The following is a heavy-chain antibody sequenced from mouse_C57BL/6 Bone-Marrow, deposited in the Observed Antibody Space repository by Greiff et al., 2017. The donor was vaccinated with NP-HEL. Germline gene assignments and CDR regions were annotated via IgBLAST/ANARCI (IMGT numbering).Heavy chain of an antibody. V-gene: IGHV1-58*01. CDR1: GYTFTSYG. D-gene: IGHD4-1*01. CDR2: IYIGTGYT. Sequence: SGAELVRPGSSVKMSCKTSGYTFTSYGINWVKQRPGQGLEWIGYIYIGTGYTEYNEKFKGKATLTSDTSSSTAYMQLSSLTSEASAIYFCARKGTWERYFDVWGTGTTVTVSS. CDR3: ARKGTWERYFDV. J-gene: IGHJ1*03.